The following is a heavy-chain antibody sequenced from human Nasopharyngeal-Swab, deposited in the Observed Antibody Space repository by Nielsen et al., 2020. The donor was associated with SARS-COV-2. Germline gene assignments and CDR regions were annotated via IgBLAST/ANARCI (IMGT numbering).Heavy chain of an antibody. J-gene: IGHJ4*02. CDR3: ARNPFDY. V-gene: IGHV4-39*01. CDR2: IYYSGST. Sequence: SETLSLTCTVSGGSISSSSYYWGWIRQPPGKGLEWIGSIYYSGSTYYNPSLKSRVTISVDTSKNQFSLKLSSVTAADTAVYYCARNPFDYWGQGTLVTVSS. CDR1: GGSISSSSYY.